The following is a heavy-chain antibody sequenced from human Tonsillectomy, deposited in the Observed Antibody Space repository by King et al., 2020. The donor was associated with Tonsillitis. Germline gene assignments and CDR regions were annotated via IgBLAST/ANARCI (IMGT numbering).Heavy chain of an antibody. CDR3: ERGGGLVTRRYYPGDS. J-gene: IGHJ4*02. CDR1: GGTFSSYA. D-gene: IGHD3-10*01. CDR2: IIPLLGTT. V-gene: IGHV1-69*14. Sequence: QLVQSGAEVKKPGSSVKVSCKTSGGTFSSYAITWVRQAPGQGLEWVGVIIPLLGTTNYAQRFQGRVTITADKSTSTTYMELSSLTYEDTALYYCERGGGLVTRRYYPGDSWGQGTLFTVSS.